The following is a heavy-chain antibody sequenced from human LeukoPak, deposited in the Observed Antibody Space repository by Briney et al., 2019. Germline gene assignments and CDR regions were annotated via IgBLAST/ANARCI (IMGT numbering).Heavy chain of an antibody. J-gene: IGHJ4*02. CDR3: ARGTLAVAGIFDY. V-gene: IGHV4-59*08. Sequence: SETLSLTCIVSGGSINSDYWSWIRQAPGKGLEWIGFIYYSGSTDYNPSLKSRVTISVDTSKNQFFLRLTYVTATDTAVYYCARGTLAVAGIFDYWGQGILVTVSS. CDR2: IYYSGST. D-gene: IGHD6-19*01. CDR1: GGSINSDY.